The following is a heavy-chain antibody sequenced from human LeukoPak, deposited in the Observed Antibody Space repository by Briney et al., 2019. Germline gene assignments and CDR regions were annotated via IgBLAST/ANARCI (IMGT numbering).Heavy chain of an antibody. CDR1: GFTFSSYA. CDR3: ARTYSPEYGMDV. CDR2: ISSNGGST. V-gene: IGHV3-64*04. Sequence: GGSLRLSCSASGFTFSSYAMHWVRQAPGKGLEYVSAISSNGGSTYYADSVKGRFTISRDNSKNTLYLQMNSLRAEDTAVYYCARTYSPEYGMDVWGQGTTVTVSS. J-gene: IGHJ6*02. D-gene: IGHD4-11*01.